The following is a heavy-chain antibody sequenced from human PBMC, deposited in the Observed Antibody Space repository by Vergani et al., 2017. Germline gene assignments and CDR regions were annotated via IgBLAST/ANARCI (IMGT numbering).Heavy chain of an antibody. Sequence: QVQLVQSGAEVKKPGSSVKVSCKASGGTFSSYAISWVRQAPGQGREWMGRIIPLLGIANYAQKFQGRVTITADKSTSTAYMELSSLRSEDTAMYYCARARVPNLRFDPWGQGTLVTVSS. J-gene: IGHJ5*02. D-gene: IGHD1-14*01. CDR2: IIPLLGIA. V-gene: IGHV1-69*04. CDR1: GGTFSSYA. CDR3: ARARVPNLRFDP.